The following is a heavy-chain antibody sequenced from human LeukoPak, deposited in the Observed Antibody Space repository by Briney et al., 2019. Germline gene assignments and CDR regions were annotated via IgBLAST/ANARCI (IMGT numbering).Heavy chain of an antibody. Sequence: ASVKVSCKASGGTFSSYAISWVRQAPGQGLEWMGGIIPIFGTANYAQKFQGRVTITADKSTSTAYMELSSLRSEDTAVYYCARDGGLGTRQNDAFDIWGQGTMATVSS. CDR1: GGTFSSYA. CDR3: ARDGGLGTRQNDAFDI. CDR2: IIPIFGTA. V-gene: IGHV1-69*06. J-gene: IGHJ3*02. D-gene: IGHD4-23*01.